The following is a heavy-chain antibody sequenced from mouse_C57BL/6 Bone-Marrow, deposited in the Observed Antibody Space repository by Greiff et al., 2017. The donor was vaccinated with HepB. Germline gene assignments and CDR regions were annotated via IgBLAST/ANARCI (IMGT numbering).Heavy chain of an antibody. CDR3: TREVYGNSSDIDY. D-gene: IGHD2-1*01. Sequence: QVQLQQPGAELVRPGSSVKLSCKASGYTFTSYWMDWVKQRPGQGLEWIGNIYPSDSDTHYNQKFKDKATLTVDKSSSTAYMQLSSLTSEDSAVYDETREVYGNSSDIDYWGQGTTVTVSS. J-gene: IGHJ2*01. CDR2: IYPSDSDT. CDR1: GYTFTSYW. V-gene: IGHV1-61*01.